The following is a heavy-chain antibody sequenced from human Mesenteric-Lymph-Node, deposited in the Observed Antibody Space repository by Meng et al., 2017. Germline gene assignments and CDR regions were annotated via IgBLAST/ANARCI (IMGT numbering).Heavy chain of an antibody. J-gene: IGHJ5*02. CDR1: CVHIRSYY. D-gene: IGHD3-10*01. CDR2: IYASGST. V-gene: IGHV4-59*01. Sequence: LSLTCTVFCVHIRSYYCNWIRQPPGKGLTCFGQIYASGSTNYNPSLTSRVTRSIATSKNQFSLKLSSVTAADTAVYYCARASSPRDWFDPWGQGTLVTVSS. CDR3: ARASSPRDWFDP.